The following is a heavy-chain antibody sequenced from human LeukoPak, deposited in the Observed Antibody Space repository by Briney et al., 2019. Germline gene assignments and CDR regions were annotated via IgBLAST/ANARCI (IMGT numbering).Heavy chain of an antibody. CDR3: AGGRSSGSEGYFDY. J-gene: IGHJ4*02. V-gene: IGHV1-69*05. CDR1: GGTFSSYA. CDR2: IIPIFGTA. D-gene: IGHD3-22*01. Sequence: GASVKVSCKASGGTFSSYAISWVRRAPGQGLEWMGGIIPIFGTANYAQKFQGRVTITTDESTSTAYMELSSLRSEDTAVYYCAGGRSSGSEGYFDYWGQGTLVTVSS.